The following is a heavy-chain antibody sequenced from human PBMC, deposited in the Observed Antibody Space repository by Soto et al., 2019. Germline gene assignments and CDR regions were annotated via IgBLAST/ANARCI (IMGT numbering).Heavy chain of an antibody. D-gene: IGHD4-17*01. J-gene: IGHJ4*02. CDR1: GGSFSGYY. Sequence: QVQLQQWGAGLLKPSETLSLTCAVYGGSFSGYYWSWIRQPPGKGLEWIGEINHSGSPNYNPSLKSRVTISVDTSKNQFSLKLSSVTAADTAVYYCASATVTTGCDYWGQGTLVTVSS. CDR2: INHSGSP. CDR3: ASATVTTGCDY. V-gene: IGHV4-34*01.